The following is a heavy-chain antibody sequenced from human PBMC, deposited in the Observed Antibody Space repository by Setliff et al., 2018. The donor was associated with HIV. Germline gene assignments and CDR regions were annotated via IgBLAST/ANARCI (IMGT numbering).Heavy chain of an antibody. V-gene: IGHV4-61*09. Sequence: SETMSLTCTVSGDSMTSGSFYWSWVRQPAGKGLEWIAQVHSTLSTHYNPSLKSRLSISADTSKNQFSLNLRFVTAAYTALYYCARRTFGSGRFDPWGQGTPVTVSS. CDR1: GDSMTSGSFY. CDR3: ARRTFGSGRFDP. D-gene: IGHD6-19*01. J-gene: IGHJ5*02. CDR2: VHSTLST.